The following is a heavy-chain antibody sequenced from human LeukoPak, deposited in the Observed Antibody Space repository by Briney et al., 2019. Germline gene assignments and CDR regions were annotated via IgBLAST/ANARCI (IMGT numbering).Heavy chain of an antibody. CDR2: IYHSGST. V-gene: IGHV4-39*07. CDR1: GGSISSSSYY. J-gene: IGHJ6*03. Sequence: SETLSLTCTVSGGSISSSSYYWGWIRQPPGKGLEWIGSIYHSGSTYYNPSLKSRVTISVDTSKNQFSLKLSSVTAADTAVYYCARGRRDGYNYDYYYMDVWGKGTTVTVSS. CDR3: ARGRRDGYNYDYYYMDV. D-gene: IGHD5-24*01.